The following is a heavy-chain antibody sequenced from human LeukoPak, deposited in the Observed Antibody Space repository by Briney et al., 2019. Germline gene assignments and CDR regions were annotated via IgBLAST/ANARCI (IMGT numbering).Heavy chain of an antibody. CDR3: ARAVGGSSDY. CDR1: GFXFSSSW. V-gene: IGHV3-74*01. Sequence: GGSLRLSCAASGFXFSSSWIHWVRQAPGKGLVWVSRINSDGSTTTYADSVKGRFTISRDNAKNTLYLQMNSLRADDTAVYYCARAVGGSSDYWGQGTLVTVSS. J-gene: IGHJ4*02. CDR2: INSDGSTT. D-gene: IGHD1-26*01.